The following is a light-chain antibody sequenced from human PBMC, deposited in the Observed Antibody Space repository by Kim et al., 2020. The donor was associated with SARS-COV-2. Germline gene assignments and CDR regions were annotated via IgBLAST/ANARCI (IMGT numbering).Light chain of an antibody. CDR3: AAWDDSLNAWV. Sequence: QSVLTQPPSASGTPGQRVTISCSGSRSNIGINTVHWFQQLPGTAPKRVIYDYDKRPSGVPDRFSGSRSGDSASLAISGLQSEDEADYYCAAWDDSLNAWVFGGGTQLTVL. J-gene: IGLJ3*02. CDR2: DYD. V-gene: IGLV1-44*01. CDR1: RSNIGINT.